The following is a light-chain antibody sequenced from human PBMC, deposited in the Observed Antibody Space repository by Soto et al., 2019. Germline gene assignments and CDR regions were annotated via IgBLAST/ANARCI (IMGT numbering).Light chain of an antibody. CDR2: DVT. CDR1: SSDVGGYNF. Sequence: QSVLTQPASVSGSPGQSITISCTGTSSDVGGYNFVSWYQHHPGKAPKLIIYDVTNRPSGISNRFSGSKSGNTASLTISGLQAEDEADYYCTSYTSSITHVFGTGTQLTVL. J-gene: IGLJ1*01. CDR3: TSYTSSITHV. V-gene: IGLV2-14*03.